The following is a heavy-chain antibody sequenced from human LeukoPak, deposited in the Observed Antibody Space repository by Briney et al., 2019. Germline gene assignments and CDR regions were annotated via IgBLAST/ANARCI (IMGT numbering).Heavy chain of an antibody. CDR2: IYYSGST. CDR1: GGSVSSGSYY. J-gene: IGHJ4*02. V-gene: IGHV4-61*01. D-gene: IGHD6-19*01. CDR3: ARDSRYSSGWFFDY. Sequence: PPETLSLTCTVSGGSVSSGSYYWSWIRQPPGKGLEWIGYIYYSGSTNYNPSLKSRVTISVDTSKNQFSLKLSSVTAADTAVYYCARDSRYSSGWFFDYWGQGTLVTVSS.